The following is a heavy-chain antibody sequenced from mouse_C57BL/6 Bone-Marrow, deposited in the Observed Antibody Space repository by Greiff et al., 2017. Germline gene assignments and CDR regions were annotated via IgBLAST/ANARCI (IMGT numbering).Heavy chain of an antibody. J-gene: IGHJ1*03. CDR1: GYTFTSYW. CDR2: IDPSDSET. D-gene: IGHD2-3*01. V-gene: IGHV1-52*01. Sequence: QVQLQQPGAELVRPGSSVKLSCKASGYTFTSYWMHWVKQRPIQGLEWIGNIDPSDSETHYNQKFKDKATLTVDKSSSTAYMQLSSLTSEDSAVYYCARTGGWDWYFDVWGTGTTVTVSS. CDR3: ARTGGWDWYFDV.